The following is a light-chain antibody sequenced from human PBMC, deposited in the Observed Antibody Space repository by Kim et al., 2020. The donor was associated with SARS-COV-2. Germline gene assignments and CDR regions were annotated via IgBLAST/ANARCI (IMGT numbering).Light chain of an antibody. CDR2: KAS. CDR1: QSISSW. V-gene: IGKV1-5*03. CDR3: QQYNSYRT. J-gene: IGKJ1*01. Sequence: IHLTQSPSTLSASVGDRVTITCRASQSISSWLAWYQQKPGKAPKLLIYKASSLESGVPSRFSGSGSGTEFTLTISSLQPDDFATYYCQQYNSYRTFGQGTKVDIK.